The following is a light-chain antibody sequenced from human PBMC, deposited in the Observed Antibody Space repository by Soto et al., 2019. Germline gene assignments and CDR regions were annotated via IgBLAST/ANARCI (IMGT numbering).Light chain of an antibody. J-gene: IGKJ5*01. CDR2: GAS. V-gene: IGKV3-20*01. Sequence: EIVFTQSPGTRSSSLVGRATLSFMASQSVNSRLAWYQHKPGQAPRLLISGASSRATGIPDRFSGSGSATDLTLTISRLEPEDFALYYCQHYGRSPITFGQGTRLEIK. CDR1: QSVNSR. CDR3: QHYGRSPIT.